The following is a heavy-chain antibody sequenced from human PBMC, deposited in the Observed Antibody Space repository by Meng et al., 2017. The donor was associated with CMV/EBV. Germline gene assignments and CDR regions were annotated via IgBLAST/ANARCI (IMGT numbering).Heavy chain of an antibody. D-gene: IGHD3-3*01. J-gene: IGHJ5*02. CDR2: INHSGST. Sequence: QGQLQQGGAGLLKASEPLSLTCACYGGSFSGYHGSWIRQPPGKGLEWIGEINHSGSTNYNPSLKSRVTISVDTSKNQFSLKLSSVTAADTAVYYCARVWVRPAVLRFLKSVRFDPWGQGTLVTVSS. CDR3: ARVWVRPAVLRFLKSVRFDP. CDR1: GGSFSGYH. V-gene: IGHV4-34*01.